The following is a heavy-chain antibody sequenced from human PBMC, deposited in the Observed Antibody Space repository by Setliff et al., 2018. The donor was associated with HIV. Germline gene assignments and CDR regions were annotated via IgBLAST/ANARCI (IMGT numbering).Heavy chain of an antibody. V-gene: IGHV1-8*03. CDR3: ARGRGPSRFDY. CDR2: MNPNSGNT. CDR1: EYTFTSYN. Sequence: ASVKVSCKASEYTFTSYNINWVRQATGQGLEWMGWMNPNSGNTGYTQKFQGRVTITRNTSITTAYMELSSLRSEDTAIYYCARGRGPSRFDYWGQGTLVTVSS. J-gene: IGHJ4*01.